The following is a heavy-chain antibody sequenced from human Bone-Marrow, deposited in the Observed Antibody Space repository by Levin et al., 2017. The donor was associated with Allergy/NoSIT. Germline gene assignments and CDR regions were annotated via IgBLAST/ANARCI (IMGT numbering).Heavy chain of an antibody. V-gene: IGHV1-2*02. CDR2: VSPKNGAT. CDR1: GYTFTDYY. D-gene: IGHD1-26*01. J-gene: IGHJ4*02. CDR3: AIVLHWELNWGQPLDS. Sequence: GESLKISCRASGYTFTDYYVHWVRQAPGQGLEWIGWVSPKNGATDYAQKFQGRVTLTRDTSVSTAYMELRGLLSGDSGKYYCAIVLHWELNWGQPLDSWGQGTLVTVSS.